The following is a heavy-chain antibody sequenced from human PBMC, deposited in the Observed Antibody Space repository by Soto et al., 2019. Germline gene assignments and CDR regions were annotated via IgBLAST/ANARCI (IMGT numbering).Heavy chain of an antibody. V-gene: IGHV3-23*01. J-gene: IGHJ4*02. D-gene: IGHD6-19*01. Sequence: GGSLRLSCAASGFNFSNYAMSWVRQAPGKGLEWVSSIGGSGATTYYADSVKGRFTISRDNSKNALYLQMNSLRADDTAVYYCAKAPGIIVAGFDYWGQGTPVTVSS. CDR3: AKAPGIIVAGFDY. CDR2: IGGSGATT. CDR1: GFNFSNYA.